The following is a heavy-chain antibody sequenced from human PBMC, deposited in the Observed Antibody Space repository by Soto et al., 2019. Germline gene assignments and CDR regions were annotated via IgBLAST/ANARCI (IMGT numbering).Heavy chain of an antibody. CDR2: IYTTGTT. D-gene: IGHD5-12*01. J-gene: IGHJ5*01. V-gene: IGHV4-39*01. CDR1: GGSISSGSHH. CDR3: ASRTIVAGGWFDS. Sequence: SETLSLTCTVSGGSISSGSHHWGWIRQPPGKGLAWIGDIYTTGTTYYDPSLKSRVTLSVDTSKNQFSLKLSSVTATDTAVYYCASRTIVAGGWFDSWGQGNLVTVSS.